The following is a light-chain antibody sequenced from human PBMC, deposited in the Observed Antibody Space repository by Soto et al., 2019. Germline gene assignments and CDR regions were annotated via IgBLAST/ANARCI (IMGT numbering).Light chain of an antibody. CDR2: AAS. CDR3: QQSYTTPIN. Sequence: IQMTQSPSSLSASVVERVTITFLASQSIRNDLGWYQQKPGKAPKRLIYAASSLQSGVPSRFTGSGSGTDFTLTISSLQPEDFATYFCQQSYTTPINFGQGTRLEIK. CDR1: QSIRND. J-gene: IGKJ5*01. V-gene: IGKV1-39*01.